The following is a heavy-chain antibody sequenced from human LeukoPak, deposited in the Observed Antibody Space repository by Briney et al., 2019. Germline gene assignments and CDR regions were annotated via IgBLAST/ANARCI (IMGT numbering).Heavy chain of an antibody. CDR1: GFTFSSYG. CDR3: AKDLVGYCSGGSCYSYYYYMDV. D-gene: IGHD2-15*01. CDR2: IRYDGSNK. V-gene: IGHV3-30*02. J-gene: IGHJ6*03. Sequence: GGSLRLSCAASGFTFSSYGMHWVRQAPGKGLEWVAFIRYDGSNKYYADSVKGRFTISRDNSKNTLYLQMNSLRAEDTAVYYCAKDLVGYCSGGSCYSYYYYMDVWGKGTTVTTSS.